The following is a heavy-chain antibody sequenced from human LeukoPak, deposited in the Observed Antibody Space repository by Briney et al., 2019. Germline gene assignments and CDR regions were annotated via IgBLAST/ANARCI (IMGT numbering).Heavy chain of an antibody. CDR1: GFTFSSYW. CDR2: ISYDGSNK. CDR3: TTEWEPSTHY. V-gene: IGHV3-30*03. D-gene: IGHD1-26*01. J-gene: IGHJ4*02. Sequence: GGSLRLSCAASGFTFSSYWMSWVRQAPGKGLEWVAVISYDGSNKYYADSVKGRFTISRDNSKNTLYLQMNSLRAEDTAVYYCTTEWEPSTHYWGQGTLVTVSS.